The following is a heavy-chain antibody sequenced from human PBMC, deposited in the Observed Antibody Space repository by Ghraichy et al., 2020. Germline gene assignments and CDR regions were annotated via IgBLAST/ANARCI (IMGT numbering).Heavy chain of an antibody. CDR3: ARLGGTPRHGLDY. Sequence: SQTLSLTCTVSGGSISSSSYYWGWIRQPPGKGLEWIGSIYYSGSTYYNPSLKSRVTISVDTSKNQFSLKLSSVTAADTAVYYCARLGGTPRHGLDYWGQGTLVTVSS. J-gene: IGHJ4*02. CDR2: IYYSGST. CDR1: GGSISSSSYY. V-gene: IGHV4-39*01. D-gene: IGHD3-16*01.